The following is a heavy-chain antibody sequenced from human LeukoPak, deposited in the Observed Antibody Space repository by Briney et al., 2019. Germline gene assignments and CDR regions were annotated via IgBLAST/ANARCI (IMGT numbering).Heavy chain of an antibody. V-gene: IGHV1-18*01. J-gene: IGHJ3*02. Sequence: ASVKVSCKASGYTFTSCGISWVRQAPRQGLEWMGWVNAYNGNTNYAQKFQGRVTMTTDTSTSTAYMELRSLRSDDTAVYYCARPKPHYCSSISGYGGDAFDIWGQGTMVTVSS. D-gene: IGHD2-2*01. CDR3: ARPKPHYCSSISGYGGDAFDI. CDR2: VNAYNGNT. CDR1: GYTFTSCG.